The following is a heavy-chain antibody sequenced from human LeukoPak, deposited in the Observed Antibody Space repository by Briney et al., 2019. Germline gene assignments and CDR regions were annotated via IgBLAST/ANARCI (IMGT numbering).Heavy chain of an antibody. CDR2: ISWNSGSI. J-gene: IGHJ6*02. V-gene: IGHV3-9*01. Sequence: GGSLRLSCAASGFTFDDYAMHWVRQAPGKGLEWVSGISWNSGSIGYADSVKGRFTISRDNAKNSLYLQMNSLRAEDTALHYCAKAAMVDNYYYGMDVWGQGTTVTVSS. CDR3: AKAAMVDNYYYGMDV. D-gene: IGHD5-18*01. CDR1: GFTFDDYA.